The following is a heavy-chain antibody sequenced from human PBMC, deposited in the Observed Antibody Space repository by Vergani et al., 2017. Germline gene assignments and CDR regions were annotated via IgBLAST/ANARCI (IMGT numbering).Heavy chain of an antibody. CDR3: ARDMSLWY. J-gene: IGHJ4*02. CDR2: ISWNSGSI. CDR1: GFTFDDYA. Sequence: EVQLVESGGGLVQPGRSLRLSCAASGFTFDDYAMHWVRQAPGKGLEWVSGISWNSGSIGYADSVKGRFTISRDNAKNSLYLQMNSLRAEDTAVYYCARDMSLWYWGQGTLVTVSS. D-gene: IGHD3-10*01. V-gene: IGHV3-9*01.